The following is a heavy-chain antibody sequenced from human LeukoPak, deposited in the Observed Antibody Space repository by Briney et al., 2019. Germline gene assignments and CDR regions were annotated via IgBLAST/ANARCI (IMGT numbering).Heavy chain of an antibody. V-gene: IGHV3-23*01. CDR3: AKDKIVGAISRFDY. Sequence: QTGGSLRLSCAASGFTFSSYAMSWVRQAPGKGLEWVSGISGSGGSTDYADSVKGRFTISRDNSKNTLYLQMNSLRAEDTAVYYCAKDKIVGAISRFDYWGQGTLVTVSS. J-gene: IGHJ4*02. D-gene: IGHD1-26*01. CDR1: GFTFSSYA. CDR2: ISGSGGST.